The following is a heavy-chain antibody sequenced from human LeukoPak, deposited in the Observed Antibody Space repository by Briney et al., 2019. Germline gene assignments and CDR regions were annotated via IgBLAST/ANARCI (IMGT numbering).Heavy chain of an antibody. Sequence: PGGSLRLSCAASGFTFSSYWMSWVRQAPGKGLEWVANIKQDGSEKYYVDSVKGRFTISRDNAENSLYLQMNSLRAEDTAVYYCARPIRRGYSYFHRGIDAFDIWGQGTMVTVSS. D-gene: IGHD5-18*01. CDR3: ARPIRRGYSYFHRGIDAFDI. J-gene: IGHJ3*02. CDR1: GFTFSSYW. V-gene: IGHV3-7*03. CDR2: IKQDGSEK.